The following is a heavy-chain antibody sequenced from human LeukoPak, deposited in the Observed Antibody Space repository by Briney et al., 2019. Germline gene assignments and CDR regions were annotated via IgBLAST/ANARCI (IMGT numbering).Heavy chain of an antibody. Sequence: GGSLRLSCAASGFTFSSYGMHWVRQAPGKGLEWVAVISYDGSNKYYADSVKGRFTISRDNDKNSVYLQMNSLRAEDTAVYYCARAHDSSGYYFDYWGQGTLVTVSS. J-gene: IGHJ4*02. CDR1: GFTFSSYG. CDR2: ISYDGSNK. D-gene: IGHD3-22*01. CDR3: ARAHDSSGYYFDY. V-gene: IGHV3-30*03.